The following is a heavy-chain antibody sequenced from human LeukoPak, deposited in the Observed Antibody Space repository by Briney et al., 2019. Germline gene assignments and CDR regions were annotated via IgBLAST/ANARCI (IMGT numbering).Heavy chain of an antibody. CDR2: IYYSGST. Sequence: SETLSLTCTVSGGSICSYYWSWIRQPPGKGLEWIGYIYYSGSTNYNPSLKSRVTISVDTSKNQFSLKLSSVTAADTAVYYCARELKYYFDYWGQGTLVTVSS. V-gene: IGHV4-59*01. CDR3: ARELKYYFDY. J-gene: IGHJ4*02. CDR1: GGSICSYY.